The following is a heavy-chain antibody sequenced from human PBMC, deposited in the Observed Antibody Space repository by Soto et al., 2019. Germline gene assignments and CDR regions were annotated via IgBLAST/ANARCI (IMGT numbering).Heavy chain of an antibody. D-gene: IGHD3-22*01. CDR3: AKDMYYYDSSGYTAFDY. CDR1: GFTFDDYT. J-gene: IGHJ4*02. V-gene: IGHV3-43*01. CDR2: ISWDGGST. Sequence: EVQLVESGGVVVQPGGSLRLSCAASGFTFDDYTMHWVRQAPGKGLEWVSLISWDGGSTYYADSVKGRFTISRDNSKNSLYLQMNSLRTEDTALYYCAKDMYYYDSSGYTAFDYWGQRTLVTVSS.